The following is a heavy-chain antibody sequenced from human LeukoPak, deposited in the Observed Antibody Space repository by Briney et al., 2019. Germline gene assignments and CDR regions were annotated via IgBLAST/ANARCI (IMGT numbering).Heavy chain of an antibody. J-gene: IGHJ5*02. V-gene: IGHV1-8*03. Sequence: ASVKVSCKASGYIFTSYDINWVRQATGQGLEWLGWMNPSSGNTGYAQKFQGRVTITRNTSITTAYMELSSLTSEDTAVYYCARGRDWLRWFDPWGQGTLVTVSS. CDR3: ARGRDWLRWFDP. CDR2: MNPSSGNT. CDR1: GYIFTSYD. D-gene: IGHD3/OR15-3a*01.